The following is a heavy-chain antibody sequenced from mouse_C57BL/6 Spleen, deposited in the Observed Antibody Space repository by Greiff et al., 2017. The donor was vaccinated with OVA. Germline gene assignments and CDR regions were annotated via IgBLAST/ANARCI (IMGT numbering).Heavy chain of an antibody. Sequence: VQLQQSGAELVRPGTSVKVSCKASGYAFTNYLIEWVKQRPGQGLEWIGVINPGSGGTNYNEKFKGKATLTADKSSSTAYMQLSSLTSEDSAVYFCARSEGSRWFAYWGQGTLVTVSA. J-gene: IGHJ3*01. CDR3: ARSEGSRWFAY. CDR2: INPGSGGT. V-gene: IGHV1-54*01. CDR1: GYAFTNYL.